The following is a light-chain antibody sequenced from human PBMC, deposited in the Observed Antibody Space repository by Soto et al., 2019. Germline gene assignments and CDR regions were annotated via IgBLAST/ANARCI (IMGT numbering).Light chain of an antibody. J-gene: IGLJ1*01. CDR3: SSYTSMTTRV. Sequence: QSALTQPASVSGSPGQSITISCTGTSSDVGGYIYVSWYRQHPGKAPKPIIYEVSNRPSGVSNRLSGSKSGNTASLTISGLQAEDEADYYCSSYTSMTTRVFGTGTKLTVL. CDR2: EVS. V-gene: IGLV2-14*01. CDR1: SSDVGGYIY.